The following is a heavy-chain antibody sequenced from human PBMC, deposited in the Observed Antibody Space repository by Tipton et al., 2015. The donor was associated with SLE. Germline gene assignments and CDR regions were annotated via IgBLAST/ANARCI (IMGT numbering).Heavy chain of an antibody. CDR2: AYHSGST. Sequence: TLSLTCAVSGYFISSGYYWGWLRQPPGKGVQWIGIAYHSGSTYYNPSLESRTTISIDTSKNQFSLKLTAVTAADTAVYFCARDRSSVSDWGQGTQVIVSS. CDR3: ARDRSSVSD. J-gene: IGHJ4*02. D-gene: IGHD5/OR15-5a*01. V-gene: IGHV4-38-2*02. CDR1: GYFISSGYY.